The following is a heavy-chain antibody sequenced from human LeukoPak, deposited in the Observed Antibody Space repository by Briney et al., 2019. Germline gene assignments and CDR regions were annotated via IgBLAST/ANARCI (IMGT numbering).Heavy chain of an antibody. J-gene: IGHJ4*02. D-gene: IGHD1-26*01. CDR1: GGSFSGYY. CDR2: INHSGST. V-gene: IGHV4-34*01. Sequence: SETLSLTCAVYGGSFSGYYWSWIRQAPGKGLEWIGEINHSGSTNYSPSLKTRVTISVDTSKNQFSLKLRSVTAADTAVYYCALQGELLHEFAYWGQGTLVTVSS. CDR3: ALQGELLHEFAY.